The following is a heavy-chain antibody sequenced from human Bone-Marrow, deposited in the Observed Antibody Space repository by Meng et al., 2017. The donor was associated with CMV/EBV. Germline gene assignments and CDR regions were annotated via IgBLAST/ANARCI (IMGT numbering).Heavy chain of an antibody. CDR1: GYTFTSYD. D-gene: IGHD7-27*01. CDR2: MNPNSGNT. V-gene: IGHV1-8*01. J-gene: IGHJ4*02. Sequence: ASVKVSCKASGYTFTSYDINWVRQATGQGLEWMGWMNPNSGNTDYAQKFQGRVTMTRNTSISTAYMEVSSLRSEDTAVYYCARDNNWGHDYWGQGTLVTVSS. CDR3: ARDNNWGHDY.